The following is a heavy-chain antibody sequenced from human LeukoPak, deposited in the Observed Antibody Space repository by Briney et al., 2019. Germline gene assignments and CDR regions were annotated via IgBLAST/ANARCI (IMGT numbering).Heavy chain of an antibody. CDR1: GFTFSDYY. Sequence: GGSLRLSCAASGFTFSDYYMSWVRQAPGKGLEWVSSISSSSSYIYYADSVKGRFTISRDNAKNSLYLQMNSLRAEDTAVYYCARDPAWMVRGVNPFDYWGQGTLVTVSS. V-gene: IGHV3-21*01. J-gene: IGHJ4*02. D-gene: IGHD3-10*01. CDR2: ISSSSSYI. CDR3: ARDPAWMVRGVNPFDY.